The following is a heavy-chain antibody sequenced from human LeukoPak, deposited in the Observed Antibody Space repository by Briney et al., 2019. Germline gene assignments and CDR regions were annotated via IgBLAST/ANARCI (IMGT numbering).Heavy chain of an antibody. D-gene: IGHD5-18*01. CDR3: TKGTIWLPFDY. CDR1: GFTFSSYG. CDR2: ISGSGGST. J-gene: IGHJ4*02. Sequence: GGSLRLSCAASGFTFSSYGMHWARQAPGKGLEWVSAISGSGGSTYYADSVKGRFTISRDNSKNTLYLQMNSLRAEDTAVYYCTKGTIWLPFDYWGQGTLVTVSS. V-gene: IGHV3-23*01.